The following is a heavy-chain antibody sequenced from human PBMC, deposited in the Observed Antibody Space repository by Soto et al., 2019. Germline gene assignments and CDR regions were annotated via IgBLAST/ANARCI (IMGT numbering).Heavy chain of an antibody. Sequence: SETLSLTCTVSGDSLTNYYWSWVRQPPGKALEWIGYIYDTGFTNYKSSLKNRAAISIDTSKNQFSLKLNSVTAADTAVYYCARSRSSYLQIDYWGQGALVTVSS. V-gene: IGHV4-59*01. CDR2: IYDTGFT. J-gene: IGHJ4*02. CDR1: GDSLTNYY. CDR3: ARSRSSYLQIDY. D-gene: IGHD5-18*01.